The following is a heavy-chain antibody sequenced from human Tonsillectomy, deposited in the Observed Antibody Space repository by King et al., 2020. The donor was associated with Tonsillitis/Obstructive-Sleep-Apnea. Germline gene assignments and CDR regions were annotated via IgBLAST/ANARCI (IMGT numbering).Heavy chain of an antibody. J-gene: IGHJ5*02. D-gene: IGHD3-10*01. V-gene: IGHV4-39*01. Sequence: QLQESGPGLVKPSETLSLTCTVSGGSISSSFYYWDWIRQPPGKGLEWIGSIDYSGSTYYNPSLKSRVTIFVDTSKSQFSLKLSSVTAADTAVYYCARRTGGSGNWFDPWGQGSLVTVSS. CDR1: GGSISSSFYY. CDR3: ARRTGGSGNWFDP. CDR2: IDYSGST.